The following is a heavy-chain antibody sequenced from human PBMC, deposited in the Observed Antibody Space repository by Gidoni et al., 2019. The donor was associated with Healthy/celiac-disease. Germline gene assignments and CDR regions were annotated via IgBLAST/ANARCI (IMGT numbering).Heavy chain of an antibody. CDR2: IIPILGIA. Sequence: QVQLVQSGAEVKKPGSSVKVSCKASGGTFSSYAISWVRQAPGQGLEWMGGIIPILGIANYAQKFQGRVTITADKSTSTAYMELSSLRSEDTAVYYCARGSPITAAGVAGGMDVWGQGTTVTVSS. CDR3: ARGSPITAAGVAGGMDV. J-gene: IGHJ6*02. V-gene: IGHV1-69*10. CDR1: GGTFSSYA. D-gene: IGHD6-13*01.